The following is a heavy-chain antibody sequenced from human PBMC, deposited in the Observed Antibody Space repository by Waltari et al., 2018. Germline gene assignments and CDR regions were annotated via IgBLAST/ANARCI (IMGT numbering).Heavy chain of an antibody. Sequence: QVQLRESGPGLVKSSETLSLTCSVSGDSLGTNYWSWIRQSPGKGLEWICYVQSSGRTDYDPSFSGRVTMAADASKNQFSLTLTSLTAADTGTYFCARALWRVGTRGDFFGIWGLGTTVTVS. CDR2: VQSSGRT. D-gene: IGHD1-7*01. CDR3: ARALWRVGTRGDFFGI. V-gene: IGHV4-59*01. CDR1: GDSLGTNY. J-gene: IGHJ3*02.